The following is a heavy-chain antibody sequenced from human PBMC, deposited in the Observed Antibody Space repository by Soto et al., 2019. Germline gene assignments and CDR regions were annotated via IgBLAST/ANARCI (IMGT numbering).Heavy chain of an antibody. D-gene: IGHD5-12*01. V-gene: IGHV4-30-2*01. J-gene: IGHJ4*02. CDR1: GGSISGGGYS. CDR2: IYHSGST. Sequence: SETLSLTCAVSGGSISGGGYSWSWIRQPPGKGLEWIGYIYHSGSTYYNPSLKSRVTISVDRSKNQFSLKLSSVTAADTAVYYCAAGGGLPRYYWGQGTLVTVS. CDR3: AAGGGLPRYY.